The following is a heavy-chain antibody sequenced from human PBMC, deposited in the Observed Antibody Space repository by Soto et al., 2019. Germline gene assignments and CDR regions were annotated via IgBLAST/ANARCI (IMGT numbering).Heavy chain of an antibody. D-gene: IGHD1-26*01. J-gene: IGHJ4*02. CDR1: VGSISSSRYD. CDR3: ARRSIVGATSWGY. CDR2: IYYSGST. V-gene: IGHV4-39*01. Sequence: QLQLQESGPGLVKPSETLSLTCTVSVGSISSSRYDWRWIRQPPGKGLEWIGSIYYSGSTYYNPSLKSRVTISVDTSKNQFSLKLSSVTAADTAVYYCARRSIVGATSWGYWGQGTLVTVSS.